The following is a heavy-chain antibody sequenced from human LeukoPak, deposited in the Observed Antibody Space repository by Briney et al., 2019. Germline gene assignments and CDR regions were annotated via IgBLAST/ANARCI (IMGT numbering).Heavy chain of an antibody. CDR1: GFTFTTYC. V-gene: IGHV3-7*03. CDR2: IKQDGSEQ. Sequence: PGGSLRLSCAASGFTFTTYCMGWVRQAPAKGLEWVANIKQDGSEQYYVDSVKGRFTISRDNAKNSLSLQMNSLRAEDTAMYYCARRYAVGAPDDYWGQGTLVTVSS. CDR3: ARRYAVGAPDDY. D-gene: IGHD1-26*01. J-gene: IGHJ4*02.